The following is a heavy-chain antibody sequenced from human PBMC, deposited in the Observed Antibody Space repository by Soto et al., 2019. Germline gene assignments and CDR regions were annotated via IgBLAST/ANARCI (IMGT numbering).Heavy chain of an antibody. V-gene: IGHV1-46*01. J-gene: IGHJ4*02. Sequence: ASVKVSCKASGYTFTGYYMHWVRQAPGQGLEWIGIINPNGGSTNHAQKFRGRVTMARDTSTSTVYMDLSSLRSDDTAVYYYARDLAAADYWGQGTLVTVSS. D-gene: IGHD6-13*01. CDR1: GYTFTGYY. CDR2: INPNGGST. CDR3: ARDLAAADY.